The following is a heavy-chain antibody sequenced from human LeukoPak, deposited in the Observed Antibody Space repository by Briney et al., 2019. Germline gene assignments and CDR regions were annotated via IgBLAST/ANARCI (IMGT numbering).Heavy chain of an antibody. Sequence: GGSLRLSCAASGFTFSSYAMHWVRHAPGKGLEYVSAISSNGGSTYYANSVKGRFTIFRDNSKNTLYLQMGSLRDEDMALYYCARSGYCSGGSCYVDYWGQGALVTVSS. CDR1: GFTFSSYA. CDR3: ARSGYCSGGSCYVDY. CDR2: ISSNGGST. V-gene: IGHV3-64*01. D-gene: IGHD2-15*01. J-gene: IGHJ4*02.